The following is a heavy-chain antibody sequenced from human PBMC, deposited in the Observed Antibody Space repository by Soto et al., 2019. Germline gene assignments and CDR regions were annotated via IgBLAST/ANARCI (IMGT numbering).Heavy chain of an antibody. CDR1: GFTFSSYA. J-gene: IGHJ4*02. Sequence: EVQLLESGGGLVQPGGSLRLSCAASGFTFSSYAMSWVRQAPGKGLQWVSAISGSGGSTYYAHSVKGRFTISRDNSKNTLYLQMNILRAEDTAVYYCAKVSGIAARLFGRDYWGQGTLVTVSS. CDR2: ISGSGGST. CDR3: AKVSGIAARLFGRDY. D-gene: IGHD6-6*01. V-gene: IGHV3-23*01.